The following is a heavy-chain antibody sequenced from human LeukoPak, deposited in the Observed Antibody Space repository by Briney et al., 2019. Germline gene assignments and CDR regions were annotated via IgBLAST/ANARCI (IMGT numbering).Heavy chain of an antibody. CDR3: AREKYCDGGSCYHYFDY. J-gene: IGHJ4*02. D-gene: IGHD2-15*01. V-gene: IGHV4-31*03. CDR1: GDSISTGGYY. CDR2: IYYSGNT. Sequence: SQTLSLTCTVSGDSISTGGYYWSWIRQYPGKGLEWIGYIYYSGNTYYNPSLKSRVTISVDTSENQFSLKLSSVTAADTAVYYCAREKYCDGGSCYHYFDYWGQGTLVTVSS.